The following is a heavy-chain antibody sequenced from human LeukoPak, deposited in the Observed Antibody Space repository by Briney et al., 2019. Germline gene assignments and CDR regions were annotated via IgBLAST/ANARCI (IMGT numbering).Heavy chain of an antibody. V-gene: IGHV1-18*01. Sequence: ASVKVSCKASGYTFTSYGISWVRQAPGQGLEWMGWISAYNGNTNYAQKLQGRVTMTTDTSTSTAYMELRSLRSDDTAVFYCARRIAAAGHFDYWGQGTLVTVSS. D-gene: IGHD6-13*01. J-gene: IGHJ4*02. CDR1: GYTFTSYG. CDR3: ARRIAAAGHFDY. CDR2: ISAYNGNT.